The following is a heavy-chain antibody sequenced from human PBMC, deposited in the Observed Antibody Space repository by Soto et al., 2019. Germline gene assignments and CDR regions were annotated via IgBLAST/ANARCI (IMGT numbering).Heavy chain of an antibody. CDR1: VFTFRTYT. J-gene: IGHJ6*02. D-gene: IGHD3-10*01. CDR2: IRGFSPYT. Sequence: PGGTLRLSGISSVFTFRTYTMNWVRQAPGKGLEWVSGIRGFSPYTFYAESVKGRFTISRDNAKNSLYLQMNSLRAEDTAVYYCARDRGYDAHDYYYNAMDVWGQGTTVTVSS. V-gene: IGHV3-21*01. CDR3: ARDRGYDAHDYYYNAMDV.